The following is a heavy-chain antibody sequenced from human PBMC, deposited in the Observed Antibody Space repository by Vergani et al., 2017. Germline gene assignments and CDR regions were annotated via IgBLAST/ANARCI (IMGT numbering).Heavy chain of an antibody. CDR3: ARVRATTVVTPFDY. CDR2: INPNSGGT. D-gene: IGHD4-23*01. V-gene: IGHV1-2*06. J-gene: IGHJ4*02. CDR1: GYTFTGYY. Sequence: QVQLVQSGVEVKKPGASVKDSCKASGYTFTGYYMHWVRQAPGQGLEWMGRINPNSGGTNYAQKFQGRVTMTRDTSISTAYMELSRLRSDDTAVYYCARVRATTVVTPFDYWGQGTLVTVSS.